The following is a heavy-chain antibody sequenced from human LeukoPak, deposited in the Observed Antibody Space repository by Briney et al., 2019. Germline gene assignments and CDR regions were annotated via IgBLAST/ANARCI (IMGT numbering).Heavy chain of an antibody. D-gene: IGHD3-3*01. CDR2: IYPGDSDT. V-gene: IGHV5-51*01. CDR1: GYSFTSYW. J-gene: IGHJ5*02. CDR3: ARTYYDFWSGYPSARNWFDP. Sequence: GESLKISCKGSGYSFTSYWIGWVRQMPGKGLEWMGIIYPGDSDTRYSPSFQGQVTISADKSIGTAYLQWSSLKASDTAMYYCARTYYDFWSGYPSARNWFDPWGQGTLVTVSS.